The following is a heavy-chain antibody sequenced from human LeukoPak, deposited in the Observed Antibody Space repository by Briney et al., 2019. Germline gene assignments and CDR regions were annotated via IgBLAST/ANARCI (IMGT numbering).Heavy chain of an antibody. Sequence: GGSLRLSCAASGFTFSSYAMSWVRQAPGKGLEWVSAISGSGGSTYYADSVKGRFTISRDNSKNTLYLQMNSLRAEDTAVYYCAKDLLCSGGSCYPGYYWGQGTLVTVSS. V-gene: IGHV3-23*01. CDR1: GFTFSSYA. J-gene: IGHJ4*02. CDR3: AKDLLCSGGSCYPGYY. CDR2: ISGSGGST. D-gene: IGHD2-15*01.